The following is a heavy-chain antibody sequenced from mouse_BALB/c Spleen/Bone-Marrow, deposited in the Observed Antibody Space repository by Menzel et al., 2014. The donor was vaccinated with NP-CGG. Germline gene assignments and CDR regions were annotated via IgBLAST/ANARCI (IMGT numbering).Heavy chain of an antibody. CDR3: ARRVGRAFDY. Sequence: QVQLQQSGAELAKPGASVKMSCKASGYTFTSYWMHWVKQRPGQSLEWIGYINPSTGYTEYNQKFKDKATLTADKSSSTAYMQLSSLTSEDSAVYYCARRVGRAFDYWGQGTTLTVSS. CDR2: INPSTGYT. D-gene: IGHD4-1*01. CDR1: GYTFTSYW. V-gene: IGHV1-7*01. J-gene: IGHJ2*01.